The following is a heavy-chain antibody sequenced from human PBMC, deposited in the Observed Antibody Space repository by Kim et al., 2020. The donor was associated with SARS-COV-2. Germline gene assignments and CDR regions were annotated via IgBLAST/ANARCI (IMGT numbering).Heavy chain of an antibody. CDR2: IKQDGSEK. J-gene: IGHJ6*01. CDR1: GFTFTNYW. CDR3: ARGHLWFGDSYYYYGMD. Sequence: GGSLRLSCAASGFTFTNYWMTWVRQAPGKGLEWVANIKQDGSEKYYVDSVKGRFTISRDNAKNSLYLQMNSLRAEDTAVYYCARGHLWFGDSYYYYGMD. V-gene: IGHV3-7*03. D-gene: IGHD3-10*01.